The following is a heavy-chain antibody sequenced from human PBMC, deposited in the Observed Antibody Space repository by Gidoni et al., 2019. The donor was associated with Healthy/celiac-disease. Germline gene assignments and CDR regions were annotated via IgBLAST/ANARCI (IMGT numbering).Heavy chain of an antibody. CDR3: ASQGGYCSGGSCDWFDP. D-gene: IGHD2-15*01. J-gene: IGHJ5*02. V-gene: IGHV3-66*04. CDR1: GFPVSSHY. Sequence: EVQLVESGGGLVQPGGSLRLSCAASGFPVSSHYMSWVRQAPGKGLEGVSVIYSGGSTYYADSVKCRFTISRDNSKNTLYLQMNSLRAEDTAVYYCASQGGYCSGGSCDWFDPWGQGTLVTVSS. CDR2: IYSGGST.